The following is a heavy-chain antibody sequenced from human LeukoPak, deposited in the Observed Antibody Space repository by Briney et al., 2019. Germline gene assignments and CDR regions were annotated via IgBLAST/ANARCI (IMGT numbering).Heavy chain of an antibody. Sequence: GESLKISCKVSGYSFTNYWIGWVRQMPGKGLEWMGIIFPGDSDTRYNPSFQGQVTISVDKSFNTAYLQWRSLKASDTAMYYCARRWSVAGPVDVFDIWAQGKMVSVSS. J-gene: IGHJ3*02. V-gene: IGHV5-51*01. CDR2: IFPGDSDT. CDR1: GYSFTNYW. D-gene: IGHD6-19*01. CDR3: ARRWSVAGPVDVFDI.